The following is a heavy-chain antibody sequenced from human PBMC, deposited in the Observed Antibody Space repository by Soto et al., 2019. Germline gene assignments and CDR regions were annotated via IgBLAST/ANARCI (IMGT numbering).Heavy chain of an antibody. Sequence: PGGSLRLSCAASGFTFSSYGMHWVRQAPGKGLEWVAVISYDGSNKYYADSVKGRFTISRDNSKNTLYLQMNSLRAEDTAVYYCAKDWSEIVATRYYYYYYGMDVWGQGTTVTVSS. V-gene: IGHV3-30*18. CDR2: ISYDGSNK. J-gene: IGHJ6*02. CDR3: AKDWSEIVATRYYYYYYGMDV. D-gene: IGHD5-12*01. CDR1: GFTFSSYG.